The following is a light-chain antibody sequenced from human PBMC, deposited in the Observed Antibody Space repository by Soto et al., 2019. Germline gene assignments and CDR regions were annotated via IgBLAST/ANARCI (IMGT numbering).Light chain of an antibody. J-gene: IGLJ1*01. CDR3: CSYTSSSRYV. CDR2: DVS. CDR1: SSHVGGYKY. V-gene: IGLV2-14*01. Sequence: QSVLTQPASVSGSPGQSITISCTGTSSHVGGYKYVSWYQQHPGKAPKFMIYDVSIRPSGVSNRFSGSKSGNTASLTISGLQAEDEADYYCCSYTSSSRYVFGTGTKVTVL.